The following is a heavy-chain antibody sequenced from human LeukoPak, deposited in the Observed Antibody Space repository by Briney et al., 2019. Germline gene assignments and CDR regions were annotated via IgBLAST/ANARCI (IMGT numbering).Heavy chain of an antibody. CDR3: ARASVMDYYDSSGYYSYFDY. J-gene: IGHJ4*02. V-gene: IGHV1-69*06. D-gene: IGHD3-22*01. CDR1: GGTFSSYA. CDR2: IIPIFGTA. Sequence: RASVKVSCKASGGTFSSYAISWVRQAPGQGLEWMGGIIPIFGTANYAQKFQGRVTITADKSTSTAYMELSSLRSEDTAVYYCARASVMDYYDSSGYYSYFDYWAQGTLVTVSS.